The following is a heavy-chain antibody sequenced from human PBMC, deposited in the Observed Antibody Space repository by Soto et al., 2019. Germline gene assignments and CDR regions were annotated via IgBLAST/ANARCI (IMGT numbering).Heavy chain of an antibody. CDR1: GGSISSGGYS. V-gene: IGHV4-30-2*01. CDR2: IYHSGST. CDR3: ARGRITMVRGLDY. D-gene: IGHD3-10*01. Sequence: SETLSLTCAVSGGSISSGGYSWSWIRQPPGKGLEWIGYIYHSGSTYYNPSPKSRVTISVDRSKNQFSLKLSSVTAADTAVYYCARGRITMVRGLDYWGQGTLVTVSS. J-gene: IGHJ4*02.